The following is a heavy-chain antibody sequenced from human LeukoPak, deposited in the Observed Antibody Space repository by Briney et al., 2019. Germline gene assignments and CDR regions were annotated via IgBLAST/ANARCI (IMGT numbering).Heavy chain of an antibody. J-gene: IGHJ4*02. V-gene: IGHV3-30-3*01. CDR2: ISYDGSNK. CDR1: X. D-gene: IGHD6-13*01. Sequence: XMXXXRQAPGKGLEWVAXISYDGSNKYYADSVKGRFTISRDNSKNTLYLQMNSLRAEDTAVYYCARELIYREPIAAEIMYWGQGTLVTVSS. CDR3: ARELIYREPIAAEIMY.